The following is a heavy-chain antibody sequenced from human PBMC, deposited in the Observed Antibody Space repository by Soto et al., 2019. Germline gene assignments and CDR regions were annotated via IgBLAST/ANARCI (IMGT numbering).Heavy chain of an antibody. V-gene: IGHV3-23*01. CDR1: GFSFSSCV. D-gene: IGHD2-8*01. CDR3: AKGLLNGREYAAD. CDR2: ITKSGDT. Sequence: EVHLLESGGGLVQPGESLRLSCETSGFSFSSCVMTWVRQAPGKGLEWVSVITKSGDTDYADSVKGRFTISRDNSRNAVYLQMNSLRAEDTAVYYCAKGLLNGREYAADWGQGTLVTVSS. J-gene: IGHJ4*02.